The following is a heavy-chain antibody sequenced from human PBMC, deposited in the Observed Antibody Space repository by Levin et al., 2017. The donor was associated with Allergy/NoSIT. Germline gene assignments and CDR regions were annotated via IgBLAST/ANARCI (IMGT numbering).Heavy chain of an antibody. CDR3: AKKDYYYGMDV. CDR1: GFTFRSYA. J-gene: IGHJ6*02. CDR2: ISGSGGST. V-gene: IGHV3-23*01. Sequence: AGGSLRLSCAASGFTFRSYAMNWVRQAPGKGLEWVSGISGSGGSTDYADSVKGRFTISRDNSKNTLYLQMNSLRAEDTAVYYCAKKDYYYGMDVWGQGTTVTVSS.